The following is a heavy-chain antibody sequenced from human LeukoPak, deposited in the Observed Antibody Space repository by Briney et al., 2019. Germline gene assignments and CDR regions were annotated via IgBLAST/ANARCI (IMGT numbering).Heavy chain of an antibody. J-gene: IGHJ4*02. Sequence: GGSLRLSCAASGFTFSSYSMNWVRQAPGKGLEWVSYISHSSSTIHYADSVKGRFTISRDNAKKSLYLQMNSLRAEDSAVYYCARDGITMRILEYWGQGTLVTVSS. CDR1: GFTFSSYS. CDR3: ARDGITMRILEY. CDR2: ISHSSSTI. D-gene: IGHD3-10*01. V-gene: IGHV3-48*01.